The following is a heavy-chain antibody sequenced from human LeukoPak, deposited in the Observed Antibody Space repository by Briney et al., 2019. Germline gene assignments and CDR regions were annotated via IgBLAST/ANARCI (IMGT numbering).Heavy chain of an antibody. J-gene: IGHJ4*02. V-gene: IGHV3-74*03. CDR3: ARDGGLEVATGY. CDR2: IGSDGGST. CDR1: GFTFSGYW. D-gene: IGHD2-15*01. Sequence: PGGSLRLSCTASGFTFSGYWMNWVRQAPGKGLVWVSRIGSDGGSTTYADSVKGRFTISRDNAKNTLYLQMTSLRAEDTAVYYCARDGGLEVATGYWGQGTLVTVSS.